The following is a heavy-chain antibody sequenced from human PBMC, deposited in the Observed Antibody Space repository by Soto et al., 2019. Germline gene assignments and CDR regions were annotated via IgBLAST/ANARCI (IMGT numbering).Heavy chain of an antibody. V-gene: IGHV4-39*01. Sequence: PSETLSLTCTVSGGSISDISYCWGWIRQPPGKGLQWIGCMFCSGATYYTPSLKNRVNLSVDTYNNEFSLELVSVTAPDTSVYYWAKHKSRSYWLDPWGQGTPVTVSS. CDR3: AKHKSRSYWLDP. CDR1: GGSISDISYC. D-gene: IGHD2-15*01. CDR2: MFCSGAT. J-gene: IGHJ5*02.